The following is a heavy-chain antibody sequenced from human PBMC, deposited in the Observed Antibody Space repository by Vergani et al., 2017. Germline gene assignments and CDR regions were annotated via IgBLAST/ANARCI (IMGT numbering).Heavy chain of an antibody. Sequence: QVKLQESGPGLLKPSQTLSLTCPVSGESIRSGSNYWSWLRQPAGKGPEWIGHIHTGGSTDLNPSFKSRVSISVDTSKSQFSLKLNSVTVADTAVYYCARSRPYCTSGSCPAIWGQGTLVTVSS. CDR2: IHTGGST. CDR1: GESIRSGSNY. CDR3: ARSRPYCTSGSCPAI. V-gene: IGHV4-61*02. J-gene: IGHJ4*02. D-gene: IGHD2-15*01.